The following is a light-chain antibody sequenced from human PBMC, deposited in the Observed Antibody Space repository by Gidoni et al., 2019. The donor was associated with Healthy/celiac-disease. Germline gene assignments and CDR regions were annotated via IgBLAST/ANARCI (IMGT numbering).Light chain of an antibody. CDR3: SSYTSSSTQV. J-gene: IGLJ1*01. V-gene: IGLV2-14*01. Sequence: QSALTQPASVSGSPGQSITISCTGTSSYVGGYNYVSWYQQHPGKAPKLMIYEVNNRPSGVSNRFSGSKSGNTASLTISGLQAEDEADYYCSSYTSSSTQVFGTGTKVTVL. CDR1: SSYVGGYNY. CDR2: EVN.